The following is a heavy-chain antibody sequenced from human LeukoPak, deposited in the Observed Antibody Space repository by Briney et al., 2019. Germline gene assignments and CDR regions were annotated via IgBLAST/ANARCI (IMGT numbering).Heavy chain of an antibody. CDR2: ISRTGGST. J-gene: IGHJ3*02. D-gene: IGHD3-3*01. Sequence: GGSLRLSCAASGFTFSSYAMSWVRQAPGKGLEWVSAISRTGGSTYYADSVKGRFTISRDNSKNTLYLQMSSLRAEDTAVYYCAKELYDFWSGYYRGGAFDIWGQGTMVTV. CDR1: GFTFSSYA. V-gene: IGHV3-23*01. CDR3: AKELYDFWSGYYRGGAFDI.